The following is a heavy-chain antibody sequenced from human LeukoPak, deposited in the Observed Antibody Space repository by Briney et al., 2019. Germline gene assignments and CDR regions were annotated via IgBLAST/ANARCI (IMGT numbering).Heavy chain of an antibody. CDR1: VYTFTDYY. J-gene: IGHJ4*02. CDR2: INPNSGDS. Sequence: GASVTVSFKASVYTFTDYYMHWVRQAPGQGLEWMGWINPNSGDSKYAQKFQGRVTMTRDTSISTAYMELSRLRSDDTAVYYCATQRGSYLWGTDFDYWGQGTLVTVSS. CDR3: ATQRGSYLWGTDFDY. V-gene: IGHV1-2*02. D-gene: IGHD3-16*01.